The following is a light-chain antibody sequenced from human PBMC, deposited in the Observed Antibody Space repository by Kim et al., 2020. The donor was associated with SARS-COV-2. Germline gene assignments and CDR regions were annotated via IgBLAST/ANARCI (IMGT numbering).Light chain of an antibody. J-gene: IGLJ3*02. CDR1: SSNIGNNT. Sequence: QSLLTQPPSASGTPGQRVTISCSGSSSNIGNNTVNWYHQFPGTAPQLLIDTDDRRPSGVSDRVSCSKSGTSASLAISALRSEDEADYYCATWDDSLDVWMFGGGTKVTVL. CDR2: TDD. CDR3: ATWDDSLDVWM. V-gene: IGLV1-44*01.